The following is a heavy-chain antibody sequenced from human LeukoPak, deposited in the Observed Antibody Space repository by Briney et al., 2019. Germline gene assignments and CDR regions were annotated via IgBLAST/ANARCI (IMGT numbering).Heavy chain of an antibody. Sequence: SETLSLTCTVSGGSISSYYWSWIRQPPGKGLEWIGYIYYSGSTYYNPSLKSRVTISVDTSKNQFSLKLSSVTAADTAVYYCARDLGDGYNYRGAFDIWGQGTMVTVSS. CDR1: GGSISSYY. CDR2: IYYSGST. V-gene: IGHV4-59*12. CDR3: ARDLGDGYNYRGAFDI. D-gene: IGHD5-24*01. J-gene: IGHJ3*02.